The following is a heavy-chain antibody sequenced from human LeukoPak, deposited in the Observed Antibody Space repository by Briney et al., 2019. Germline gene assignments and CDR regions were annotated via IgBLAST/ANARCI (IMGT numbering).Heavy chain of an antibody. CDR1: GGSISSYY. J-gene: IGHJ5*02. D-gene: IGHD3-10*01. Sequence: SETLSLTCTVSGGSISSYYWSWIRQPPGKGLEWIGYIYYSGSTNYNPSLKSRVTISVDTSKNQFSLKLSSVTAADTAVYYCARVGWFGDYDPWGQGTLVTVSS. CDR3: ARVGWFGDYDP. CDR2: IYYSGST. V-gene: IGHV4-59*01.